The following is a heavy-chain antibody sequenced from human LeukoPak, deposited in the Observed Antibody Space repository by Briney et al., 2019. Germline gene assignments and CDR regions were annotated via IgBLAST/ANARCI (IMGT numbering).Heavy chain of an antibody. V-gene: IGHV3-7*03. D-gene: IGHD5-24*01. J-gene: IGHJ4*02. Sequence: GGSLRLSCAASGFTFTNHWMTWVRQAPGRGLEWVANIKPDGSEKYYVDSVKGRFTISRDNAKNSVFLHMNSLRAEDTAMYCCTRGDGWTDNWGQGTLVTVSS. CDR3: TRGDGWTDN. CDR2: IKPDGSEK. CDR1: GFTFTNHW.